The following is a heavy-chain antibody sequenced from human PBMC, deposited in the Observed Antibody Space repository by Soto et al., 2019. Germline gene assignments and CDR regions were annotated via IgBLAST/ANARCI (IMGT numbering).Heavy chain of an antibody. D-gene: IGHD6-13*01. CDR2: ISYSGST. V-gene: IGHV4-30-4*01. CDR3: ARAHRDLQQLVQYYYGMDV. CDR1: GGSISSGDYY. J-gene: IGHJ6*02. Sequence: QVQLQESGPGLVKPSQTLSLTCTVSGGSISSGDYYWSWIRQPPGKGLEWIGYISYSGSTYYNPSLKSRVSISVDTSKNRFSLKLSSVTAADTAVYYCARAHRDLQQLVQYYYGMDVWGQGTTVTVSS.